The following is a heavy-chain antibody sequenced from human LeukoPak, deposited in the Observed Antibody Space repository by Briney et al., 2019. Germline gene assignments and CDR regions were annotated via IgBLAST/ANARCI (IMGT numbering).Heavy chain of an antibody. J-gene: IGHJ4*02. CDR2: IYYSGST. Sequence: SETLSLTCTVSGGSVSSGSYYWSWIRQPPGKGLEWIGYIYYSGSTNCNPSLKSRVTISVDTSKNQFSLKLSSVTAADTAVYYCARHEAQDFDYWGQGTLVTVSS. CDR3: ARHEAQDFDY. CDR1: GGSVSSGSYY. V-gene: IGHV4-61*01.